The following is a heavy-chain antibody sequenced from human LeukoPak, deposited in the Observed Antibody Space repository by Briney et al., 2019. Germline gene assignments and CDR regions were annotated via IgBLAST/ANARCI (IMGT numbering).Heavy chain of an antibody. CDR3: ARGRGEIFAINVFYYYYMDV. Sequence: ASVKVSCKASGYTFTSYDINWVRQATGQGREWMGWMNPNSGNTGYAQKFQGRVTMTTDTSTSTAYMDLRSLRSDDTAVYYCARGRGEIFAINVFYYYYMDVWGEGTTVTVSS. J-gene: IGHJ6*03. CDR2: MNPNSGNT. V-gene: IGHV1-8*02. D-gene: IGHD3-16*01. CDR1: GYTFTSYD.